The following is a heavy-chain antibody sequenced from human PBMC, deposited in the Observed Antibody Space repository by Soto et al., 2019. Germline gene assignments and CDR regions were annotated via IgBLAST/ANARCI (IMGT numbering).Heavy chain of an antibody. Sequence: GGSLRLSCAASGFTFSSYSMNWVRQAPGKGLEWVSYISSSSTIYYADSVKGRFTISRDNAKNSLYLQMNSLRAEDTAVYYCARAGNYDFWSGLVHWGQGTLVTVSS. D-gene: IGHD3-3*01. CDR3: ARAGNYDFWSGLVH. J-gene: IGHJ4*02. V-gene: IGHV3-48*01. CDR2: ISSSSTI. CDR1: GFTFSSYS.